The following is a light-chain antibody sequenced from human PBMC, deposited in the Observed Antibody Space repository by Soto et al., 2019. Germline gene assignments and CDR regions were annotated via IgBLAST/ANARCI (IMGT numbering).Light chain of an antibody. CDR2: GAS. V-gene: IGKV3-20*01. J-gene: IGKJ3*01. CDR3: QQYGSSPTT. Sequence: EIVLTQSPGTLSLSPGERATLSCRASQSVSSSYLAWYQQKPGQAPRLLIYGASSRATGIPDRFSGSGSGTDFTLTISRLEPEDFAVYYCQQYGSSPTTSGPGTKVDIK. CDR1: QSVSSSY.